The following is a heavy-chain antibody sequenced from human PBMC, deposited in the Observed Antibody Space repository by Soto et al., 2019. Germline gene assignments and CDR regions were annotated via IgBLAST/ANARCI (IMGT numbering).Heavy chain of an antibody. J-gene: IGHJ4*02. CDR3: ARALHGYSYGADFDY. CDR2: IWYDGSNK. CDR1: GFTFSSYG. V-gene: IGHV3-33*01. Sequence: LRLSCAASGFTFSSYGMHWVRQAPGKGLEWVAVIWYDGSNKYYADSVKGRFTISRDNSKNTLYLQMNSLRAEDTAVYYCARALHGYSYGADFDYWGQGTLVTVSS. D-gene: IGHD5-18*01.